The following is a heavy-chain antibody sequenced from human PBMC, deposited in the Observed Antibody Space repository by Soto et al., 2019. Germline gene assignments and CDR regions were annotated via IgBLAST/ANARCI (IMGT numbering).Heavy chain of an antibody. CDR3: AKIGRVGGGSRPLGY. CDR1: GFTFSSFA. D-gene: IGHD2-15*01. V-gene: IGHV3-23*01. CDR2: TSGGGGST. J-gene: IGHJ4*02. Sequence: EVQLLESGGGLVQPGGSLRLSCAASGFTFSSFAMNWVRQAPGKGLEWVSGTSGGGGSTYYADSVKGRFTISRDNSNNTLYLQMNSLRAEDTAVYYCAKIGRVGGGSRPLGYWGQGTLVTVSS.